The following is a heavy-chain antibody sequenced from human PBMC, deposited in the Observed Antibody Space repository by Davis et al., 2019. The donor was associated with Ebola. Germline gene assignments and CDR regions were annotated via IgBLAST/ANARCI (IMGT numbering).Heavy chain of an antibody. CDR1: GYSFTSYW. Sequence: PGGSLRLSCKGSGYSFTSYWIGWVCQMPGKGLEWMGIIYPGDSDTRYSPSFQGQVTISADKSISTAYLQWSSLKASDTAMYYCARHGAAAGTGWFDYWGQGTLVTVSS. V-gene: IGHV5-51*01. CDR3: ARHGAAAGTGWFDY. D-gene: IGHD6-13*01. J-gene: IGHJ4*02. CDR2: IYPGDSDT.